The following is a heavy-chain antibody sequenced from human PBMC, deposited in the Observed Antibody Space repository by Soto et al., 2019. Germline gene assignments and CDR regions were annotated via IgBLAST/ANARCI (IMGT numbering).Heavy chain of an antibody. V-gene: IGHV3-23*01. CDR2: ISGSGGST. J-gene: IGHJ3*02. Sequence: GGSLRLSCAASGFTFSSYAMSWVRQAPGKGLEWVSAISGSGGSTYYADSVKGRFTISRDNSKNTLYLQMNSLRAEDTAVYYCAKVTDRIAAAGTAFDIWGQGTMVTVSS. CDR3: AKVTDRIAAAGTAFDI. CDR1: GFTFSSYA. D-gene: IGHD6-13*01.